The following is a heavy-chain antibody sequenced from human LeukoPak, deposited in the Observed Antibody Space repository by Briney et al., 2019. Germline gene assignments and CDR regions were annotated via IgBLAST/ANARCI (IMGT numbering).Heavy chain of an antibody. D-gene: IGHD5-18*01. CDR2: IYPGDSDT. V-gene: IGHV5-51*01. CDR3: ARRGSREYFQT. J-gene: IGHJ1*01. Sequence: GESLKISCKGSGYSFTSYWIGWVRQMPGKGLEWMGLIYPGDSDTRHSPSFQGQVTISADKSISTAYLQWNSLKASDTAMYYCARRGSREYFQTWGQGTLVTVSS. CDR1: GYSFTSYW.